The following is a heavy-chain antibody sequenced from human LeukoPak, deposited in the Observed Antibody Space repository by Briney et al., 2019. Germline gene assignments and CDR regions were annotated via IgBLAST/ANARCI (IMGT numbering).Heavy chain of an antibody. CDR3: ARGRELRFLEWLTGDYYYGMDV. V-gene: IGHV3-30*04. J-gene: IGHJ6*02. CDR2: ISYDGSNK. Sequence: GGSLRLSCAASGFTFSSYAMHWVRQAPGKGLEWVAVISYDGSNKYYADSVKGRFTISRDNSKNTLYLQVNSLRAEDTAVYYCARGRELRFLEWLTGDYYYGMDVWGQGTTVTVSS. CDR1: GFTFSSYA. D-gene: IGHD3-3*01.